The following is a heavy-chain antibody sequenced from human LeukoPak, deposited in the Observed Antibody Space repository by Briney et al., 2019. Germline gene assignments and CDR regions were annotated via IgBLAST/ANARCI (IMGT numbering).Heavy chain of an antibody. V-gene: IGHV3-30*18. CDR2: ISYDGSNK. D-gene: IGHD1-7*01. Sequence: PGGSLRLSCAASGFTFSSYGMHWVRQAPGKGLEWVAVISYDGSNKYYADSVKGRFTISRDNSKNTLYLQMNSLRAEDTAVYYCAKEQSPDELFDYWGQGALVTVSS. CDR3: AKEQSPDELFDY. CDR1: GFTFSSYG. J-gene: IGHJ4*02.